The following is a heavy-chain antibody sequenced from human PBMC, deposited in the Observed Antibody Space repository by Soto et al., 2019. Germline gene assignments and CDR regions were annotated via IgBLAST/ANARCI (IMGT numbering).Heavy chain of an antibody. CDR1: GYSFTSYG. V-gene: IGHV1-8*01. CDR2: MDPDTGDT. CDR3: ARGQVWEQDH. Sequence: QVQLVQSGAGVKKPGASVKVSCKASGYSFTSYGINWVRQATGQGLQWMGWMDPDTGDTGYAPKFQGRITMXXDTSFSTAFMELSSLRSDDTAVYYCARGQVWEQDHWGQGTLITVSS. D-gene: IGHD1-26*01. J-gene: IGHJ4*02.